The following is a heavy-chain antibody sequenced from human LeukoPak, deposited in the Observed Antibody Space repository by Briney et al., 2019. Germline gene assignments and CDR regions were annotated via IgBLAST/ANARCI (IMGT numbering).Heavy chain of an antibody. CDR2: IWYDGSNK. J-gene: IGHJ4*02. CDR3: AKSYFSGRRIGILFDC. CDR1: GFTFSSYG. V-gene: IGHV3-33*06. Sequence: HPGGSLRLSCAASGFTFSSYGMHWVRQAPGKGLEWVEVIWYDGSNKYYADSVKGRFTISRDNSKNTLYLQMNSLRAEDTAVYYCAKSYFSGRRIGILFDCWGQGTLVTVSS. D-gene: IGHD1-26*01.